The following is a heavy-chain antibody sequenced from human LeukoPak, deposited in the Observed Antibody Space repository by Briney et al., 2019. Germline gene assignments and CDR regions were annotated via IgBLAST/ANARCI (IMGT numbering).Heavy chain of an antibody. D-gene: IGHD2-8*01. V-gene: IGHV1-24*01. CDR1: GYTLTELS. Sequence: GASVNVSCKFSGYTLTELSMHGVGQAPGKGVEGMGGIDPEEGETIDAQKTTRRVCMTDDTSTDTTSMALSSRKAEDTAASSRVYAPRRERQPDAFEIWPQRTMVTVSS. J-gene: IGHJ3*02. CDR3: VYAPRRERQPDAFEI. CDR2: IDPEEGET.